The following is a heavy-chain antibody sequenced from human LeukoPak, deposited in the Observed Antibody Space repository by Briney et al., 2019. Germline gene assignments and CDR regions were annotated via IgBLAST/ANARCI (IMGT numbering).Heavy chain of an antibody. V-gene: IGHV4-59*01. CDR2: IFYSGNT. Sequence: PSETLSLTCTVSGGSISSYYWSWIRQPPGKGLEWIGYIFYSGNTNYNPSLKSRVTISVDTSKNQFSLKLSSVTAADTAVYYCARDSYGSGSYYNPGNYYYYMDVWGKGTTLTVSS. CDR1: GGSISSYY. J-gene: IGHJ6*03. D-gene: IGHD3-10*01. CDR3: ARDSYGSGSYYNPGNYYYYMDV.